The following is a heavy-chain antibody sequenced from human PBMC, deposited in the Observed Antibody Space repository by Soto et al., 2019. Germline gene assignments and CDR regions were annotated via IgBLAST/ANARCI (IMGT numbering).Heavy chain of an antibody. V-gene: IGHV1-69*13. D-gene: IGHD2-15*01. CDR3: ARDGDSSCSGGSCYSARYYYGKDL. Sequence: SSVKVSCKASGGTFSRYAISWVRQAPGQGLEWMGGIIPIFGTANYAQKFQGRVTITADESTSTAYKELSSLRSEDTAVYYCARDGDSSCSGGSCYSARYYYGKDLWGQGTTVTDSS. J-gene: IGHJ6*01. CDR1: GGTFSRYA. CDR2: IIPIFGTA.